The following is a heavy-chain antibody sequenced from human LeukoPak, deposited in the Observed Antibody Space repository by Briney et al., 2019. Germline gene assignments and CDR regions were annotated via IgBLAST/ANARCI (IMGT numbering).Heavy chain of an antibody. Sequence: ASVKVSCKASGYTFTSYGISWVRQAPGQGLEWMGWISAYNGNTNYAQKLQGRVTMTTDTSTSTAYMELRSLRSDDTAVYYCARASSRITIFGVVIIGRDYNWFDPWGQGTLVTVSS. D-gene: IGHD3-3*01. V-gene: IGHV1-18*01. CDR2: ISAYNGNT. J-gene: IGHJ5*02. CDR1: GYTFTSYG. CDR3: ARASSRITIFGVVIIGRDYNWFDP.